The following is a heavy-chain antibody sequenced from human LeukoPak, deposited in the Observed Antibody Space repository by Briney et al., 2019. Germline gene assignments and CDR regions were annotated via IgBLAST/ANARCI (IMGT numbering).Heavy chain of an antibody. Sequence: GGSLRLSCAASGFTFSSYAMSWVRQAPGKGLEWVSGISGSGGSTSYADSVKGRITISRDNSKNTLYLQMNSLRAEDTAVYYCAKHYSSSWYYFDYWGQGTLVTVSS. CDR2: ISGSGGST. J-gene: IGHJ4*02. CDR3: AKHYSSSWYYFDY. D-gene: IGHD6-13*01. V-gene: IGHV3-23*01. CDR1: GFTFSSYA.